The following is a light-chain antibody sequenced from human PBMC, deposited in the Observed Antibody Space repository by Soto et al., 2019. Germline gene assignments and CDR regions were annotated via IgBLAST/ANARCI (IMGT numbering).Light chain of an antibody. J-gene: IGKJ5*01. Sequence: IELARYPSALSSTLVDRVTITCRASQSISSWLAWYQQKPGKAPNLLIYDASTLERGVPSRFSGTVSGTEFTLTIVRLQPDDFATYYFQQYHTSSITIGQGTRLEIK. CDR1: QSISSW. V-gene: IGKV1-5*01. CDR3: QQYHTSSIT. CDR2: DAS.